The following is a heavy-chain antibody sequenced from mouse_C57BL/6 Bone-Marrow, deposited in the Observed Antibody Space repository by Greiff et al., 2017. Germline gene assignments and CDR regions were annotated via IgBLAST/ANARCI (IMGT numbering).Heavy chain of an antibody. Sequence: EVHLVESGAELVRPGASVKLSCTASGFNIKDDYMHWVKQRPEQGLEWIGWIDPENGDTEYASKFQGKATITADTSSNTAYLQLSSLTSEDTAVYYCTTDGFAYWGQGTLVTVSA. J-gene: IGHJ3*01. CDR1: GFNIKDDY. CDR3: TTDGFAY. CDR2: IDPENGDT. V-gene: IGHV14-4*01.